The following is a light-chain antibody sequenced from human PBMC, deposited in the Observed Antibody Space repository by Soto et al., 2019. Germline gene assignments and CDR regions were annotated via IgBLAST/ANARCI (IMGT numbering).Light chain of an antibody. CDR1: SSDVGSYNL. Sequence: QSALTQPASESGSPGQSITISCTGTSSDVGSYNLVSWYQQHPGKAPKLMIYEGSKRPSGVSNRFSGSKSGNTASLTISGLQAEDEADYYCCSYAGSSTPLYVFGTGTKLTVL. V-gene: IGLV2-23*01. CDR2: EGS. CDR3: CSYAGSSTPLYV. J-gene: IGLJ1*01.